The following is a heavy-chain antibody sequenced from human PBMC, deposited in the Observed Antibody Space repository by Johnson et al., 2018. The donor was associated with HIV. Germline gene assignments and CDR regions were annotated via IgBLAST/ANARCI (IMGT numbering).Heavy chain of an antibody. CDR2: ISFDANNK. J-gene: IGHJ3*02. V-gene: IGHV3-30-3*01. CDR3: ARVASIALRPDAFDI. CDR1: GFTFSTYA. Sequence: QVQLVESGGGVVQPGRSLRLSCAASGFTFSTYAMHWVRQAPGKGLEWVAVISFDANNKYYADSVKGRFTISRDNSKNTLYLQMNSLRADDTAVYYCARVASIALRPDAFDIWGQGTMVTVSP. D-gene: IGHD6-6*01.